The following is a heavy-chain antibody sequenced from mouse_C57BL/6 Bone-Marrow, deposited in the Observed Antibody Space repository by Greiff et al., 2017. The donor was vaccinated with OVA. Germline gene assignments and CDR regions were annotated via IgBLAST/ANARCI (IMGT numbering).Heavy chain of an antibody. V-gene: IGHV5-15*01. CDR1: GFTFCDYG. CDR3: ARGALYWYFDV. CDR2: ISNLAYSI. Sequence: EVQGVESGGGLVQPGGSLKLSCAASGFTFCDYGMAWVRQAPRKGPEWVAFISNLAYSIYYADTVTGRFTISRENAKNTLYLEMSSLRSEDTAMYYCARGALYWYFDVWGTGTTVTVSS. J-gene: IGHJ1*03.